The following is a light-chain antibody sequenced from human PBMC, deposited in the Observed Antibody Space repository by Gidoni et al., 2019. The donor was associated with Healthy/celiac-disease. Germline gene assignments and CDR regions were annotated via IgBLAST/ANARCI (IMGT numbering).Light chain of an antibody. CDR1: SSNIGAGYD. J-gene: IGLJ2*01. CDR3: QSYDSSLSGSV. V-gene: IGLV1-40*01. CDR2: GNS. Sequence: QSVLTQPPSVSGAAGQRGTISCSGSSSNIGAGYDVHWYKQLPGTAPKLLIYGNSNRPSGVPDRFSGSKSGTSASLAITRLQAEDEADYYCQSYDSSLSGSVFGGGTKLTVL.